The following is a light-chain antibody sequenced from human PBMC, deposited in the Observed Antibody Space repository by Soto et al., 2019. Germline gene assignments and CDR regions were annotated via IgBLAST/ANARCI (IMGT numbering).Light chain of an antibody. CDR2: DVD. J-gene: IGLJ1*01. V-gene: IGLV2-14*01. CDR1: SSDVGGYNY. Sequence: QSALTQPASVSGSPGQSITISCTGTSSDVGGYNYVSWYQQYPGKAPKLMIYDVDTRPSGVSNRCSGSKSGNTASLTISGLQADDEADYYCSSYTNSNTLVFGSGTKVTDL. CDR3: SSYTNSNTLV.